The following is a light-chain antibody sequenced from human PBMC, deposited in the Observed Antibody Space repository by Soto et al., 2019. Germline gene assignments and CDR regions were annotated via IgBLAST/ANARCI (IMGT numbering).Light chain of an antibody. CDR3: QQYYSAPWT. CDR2: WAS. Sequence: DIVMTQSPDSLAVSLGERATSNCKSSQSVLYSANNKNYLAWYQHKPGQPPKLVIYWASTRESGVPDRFSGSGSGTDFTPTISSLQAEDVAVYYCQQYYSAPWTFGQGTKVDIK. V-gene: IGKV4-1*01. CDR1: QSVLYSANNKNY. J-gene: IGKJ1*01.